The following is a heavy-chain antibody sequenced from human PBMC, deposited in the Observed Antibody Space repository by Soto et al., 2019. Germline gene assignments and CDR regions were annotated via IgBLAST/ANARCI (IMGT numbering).Heavy chain of an antibody. Sequence: ASVKVSCKASCYTFASYGISWVRQAPGQGLEWMGWISAYNGNTNYAQKLQGRVTMTTDTSTSTAYMELRSLRSDDTAVYYCAREYYDYVWGSYLFDYWGQGTLVTVSS. J-gene: IGHJ4*02. CDR1: CYTFASYG. V-gene: IGHV1-18*04. D-gene: IGHD3-16*01. CDR3: AREYYDYVWGSYLFDY. CDR2: ISAYNGNT.